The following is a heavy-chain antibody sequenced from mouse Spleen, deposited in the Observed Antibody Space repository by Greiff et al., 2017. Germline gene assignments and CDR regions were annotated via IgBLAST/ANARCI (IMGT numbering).Heavy chain of an antibody. CDR3: ARGDYGSSYLFAY. V-gene: IGHV1-42*01. D-gene: IGHD1-1*01. CDR1: GYSFTGYY. CDR2: INPSTGGT. J-gene: IGHJ3*01. Sequence: EVKLVESGPELVKPGASVKISCKASGYSFTGYYMNWVKQSPEKSLEWIGEINPSTGGTTYNQKFKAKATLTVDKSSSTAYMQLKSLTSEDSAVYYCARGDYGSSYLFAYWGQGTLVTVSA.